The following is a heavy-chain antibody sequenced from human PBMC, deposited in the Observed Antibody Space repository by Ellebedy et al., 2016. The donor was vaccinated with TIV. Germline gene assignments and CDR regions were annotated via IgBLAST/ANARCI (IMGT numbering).Heavy chain of an antibody. CDR1: GFTFSSYS. V-gene: IGHV3-48*04. CDR2: ITSDSSTI. J-gene: IGHJ5*02. D-gene: IGHD3-10*01. CDR3: ARVPWGSGAVNWFDP. Sequence: PGGSLRLSCAASGFTFSSYSMNWVRPAPGKGLEWVSFITSDSSTIFHADSVKGRFTISRDNAKNSLYLQMNSLGAEDTAVYYCARVPWGSGAVNWFDPWGQGTLVTVSS.